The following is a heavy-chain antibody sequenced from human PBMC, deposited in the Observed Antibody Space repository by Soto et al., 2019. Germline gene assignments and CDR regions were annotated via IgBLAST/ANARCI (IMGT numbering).Heavy chain of an antibody. CDR2: MSHSGGT. Sequence: QVQLQQWGAGLLKPSETLSLTCAVYGGFVSSGSYYWSWIRQPPGKGLEWIGEMSHSGGTHFNLSLKSRVTISVDTSKNQFSLNIYSVTAADTALYYCARVERGTVTTVVDAFDIWGPGTMVTVSS. D-gene: IGHD1-1*01. V-gene: IGHV4-34*01. J-gene: IGHJ3*02. CDR1: GGFVSSGSYY. CDR3: ARVERGTVTTVVDAFDI.